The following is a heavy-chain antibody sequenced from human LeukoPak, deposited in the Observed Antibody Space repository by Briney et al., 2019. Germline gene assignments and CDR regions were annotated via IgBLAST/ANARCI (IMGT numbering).Heavy chain of an antibody. CDR3: AKDRAHYSSGWRGFFDY. J-gene: IGHJ4*02. CDR2: IWYDGSNK. Sequence: PGRSLRLSCAASGFTFSSYGIHWVRQAPGKGLEWVAVIWYDGSNKYYADSVKGRFTISRDNSKNTLYLQMNSLRAEDTAVYYCAKDRAHYSSGWRGFFDYWGQGTLATVSP. V-gene: IGHV3-33*06. CDR1: GFTFSSYG. D-gene: IGHD6-19*01.